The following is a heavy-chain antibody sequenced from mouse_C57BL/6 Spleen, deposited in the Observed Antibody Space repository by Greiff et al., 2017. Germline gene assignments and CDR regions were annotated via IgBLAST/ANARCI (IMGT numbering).Heavy chain of an antibody. CDR2: IDPEDGET. D-gene: IGHD2-4*01. Sequence: VQLQQSGAELVKPGASVKLSCTASGFNIKDYYMHWVKQRTEQGLEWIGRIDPEDGETTYAPKFQGKATITADTSSNTAYLQLSSLTSEDTAVYYCASRDYEWYFDVWGTGTTVTVSS. CDR3: ASRDYEWYFDV. CDR1: GFNIKDYY. J-gene: IGHJ1*03. V-gene: IGHV14-2*01.